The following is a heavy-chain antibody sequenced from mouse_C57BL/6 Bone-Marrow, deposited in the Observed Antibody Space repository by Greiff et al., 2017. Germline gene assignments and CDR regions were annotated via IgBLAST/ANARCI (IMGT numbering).Heavy chain of an antibody. CDR3: ARPIAY. CDR2: ISSGGSYT. V-gene: IGHV5-6*01. Sequence: EVKVVESGGDLVKPGGSLKLSCAASGFTFSSYGMSWVRQTPDKRLEWVATISSGGSYTYYPDSVKGRFTISRDNAKNTLYLQMSSLKSEDTAMYYCARPIAYWGQGTLVTVSA. J-gene: IGHJ3*01. CDR1: GFTFSSYG.